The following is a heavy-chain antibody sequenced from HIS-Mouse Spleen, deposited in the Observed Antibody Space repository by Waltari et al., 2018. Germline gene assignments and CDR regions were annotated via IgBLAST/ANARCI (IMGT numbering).Heavy chain of an antibody. J-gene: IGHJ4*02. CDR1: GFTFSSYA. CDR2: ISYDGSNK. CDR3: ARIHDYGDLFDY. Sequence: QVQLVESGGGVVQPGRSLRLSCAASGFTFSSYAMHWVSQAPGKGLEWVAVISYDGSNKYYADSVKGRFTISRDNSKNTLYLQMNSLRAEDTAVYYCARIHDYGDLFDYWGQGTLVTVSS. V-gene: IGHV3-30*04. D-gene: IGHD4-17*01.